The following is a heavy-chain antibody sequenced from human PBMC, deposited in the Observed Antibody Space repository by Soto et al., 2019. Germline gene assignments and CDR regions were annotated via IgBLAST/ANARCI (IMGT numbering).Heavy chain of an antibody. CDR1: GGSVSSRTYY. CDR3: ARKRWSGGGDH. V-gene: IGHV4-61*03. J-gene: IGHJ4*02. D-gene: IGHD3-3*01. Sequence: PSETLSLTCTVSGGSVSSRTYYWSWVRQAPGNGLEWIAYIHYSGGTKYNPSLKSRVTISIDTSSNHFSLKLTSVTAADTAVYYYARKRWSGGGDHWGQGTLVTVSS. CDR2: IHYSGGT.